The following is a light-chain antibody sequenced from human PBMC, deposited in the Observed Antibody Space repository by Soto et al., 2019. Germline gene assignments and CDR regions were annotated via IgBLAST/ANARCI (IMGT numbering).Light chain of an antibody. V-gene: IGKV3-20*01. CDR3: QQYGRSGT. Sequence: IVLTQSPATLSLSPGERATLSCRASQSVSSYLAWYQQKPVQAPRLLIYATSSRATGIPDRFSGSGSGTDFTLTISRLEPEDFAVYYCQQYGRSGTFGQGTKVDIK. CDR2: ATS. J-gene: IGKJ1*01. CDR1: QSVSSY.